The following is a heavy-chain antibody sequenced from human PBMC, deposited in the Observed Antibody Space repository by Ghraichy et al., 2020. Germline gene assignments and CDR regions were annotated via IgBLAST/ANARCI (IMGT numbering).Heavy chain of an antibody. Sequence: LSLTCAASGFTLSNYWMHWVCQAPGKGLVWVSRIKSDGSNTIYADSVKGRFTVSRDNAKNTLYLQMNSLRGEDTAVYYCAREYCRGGSCFFGTGGSHFDYWGQGNLVTVSS. CDR1: GFTLSNYW. J-gene: IGHJ4*02. D-gene: IGHD2-15*01. V-gene: IGHV3-74*01. CDR3: AREYCRGGSCFFGTGGSHFDY. CDR2: IKSDGSNT.